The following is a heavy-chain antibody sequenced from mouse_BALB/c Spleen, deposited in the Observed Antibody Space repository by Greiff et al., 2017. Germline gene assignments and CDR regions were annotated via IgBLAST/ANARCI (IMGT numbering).Heavy chain of an antibody. Sequence: EVQLVESGGGLVQPGGSRKLSCAASGFTFSSFGMHWVRQAPEKGLEWVAYISSGSSTIYYADTVKGRFTISRDNPKNTLFLQMSSLRSEDTAMYYCAGSGGTAVWGQGTTLTVSS. V-gene: IGHV5-17*02. CDR1: GFTFSSFG. J-gene: IGHJ2*01. D-gene: IGHD3-1*01. CDR3: AGSGGTAV. CDR2: ISSGSSTI.